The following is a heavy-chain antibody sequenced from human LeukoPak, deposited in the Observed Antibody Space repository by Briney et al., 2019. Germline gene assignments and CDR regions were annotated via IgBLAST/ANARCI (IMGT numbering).Heavy chain of an antibody. CDR2: IKPDGTEK. CDR1: GFSFSSSW. V-gene: IGHV3-7*03. CDR3: ASGSGSYRTPYYYMDV. Sequence: TGGSLRLSCAASGFSFSSSWMDWVRQAPGKGLEWVANIKPDGTEKYYVDSVKGRFTNSRDNAKNSMFLQMNSLRAEDTAVYYCASGSGSYRTPYYYMDVWGTGTTVTVSS. D-gene: IGHD3-10*01. J-gene: IGHJ6*03.